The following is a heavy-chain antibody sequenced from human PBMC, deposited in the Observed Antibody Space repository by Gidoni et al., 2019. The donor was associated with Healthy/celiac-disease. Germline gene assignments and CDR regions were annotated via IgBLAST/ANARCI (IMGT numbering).Heavy chain of an antibody. Sequence: QVTLRESGPALVKPTQTLTLTCTFSGFSLSTRGMCVSWIRQPPGKALEWLALIDWDDDKYYSTSLKTMLTISKDTSKNQVVLTMTNMDPVDTATYYCARFTYYYDSSGYYPSFDYWGQGTLVTVSS. CDR1: GFSLSTRGMC. CDR3: ARFTYYYDSSGYYPSFDY. V-gene: IGHV2-70*01. D-gene: IGHD3-22*01. J-gene: IGHJ4*02. CDR2: IDWDDDK.